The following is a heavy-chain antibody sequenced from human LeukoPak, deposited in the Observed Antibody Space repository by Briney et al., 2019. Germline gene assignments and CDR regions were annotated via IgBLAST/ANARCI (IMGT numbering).Heavy chain of an antibody. CDR3: ARDRGYCSGETCYAAVDI. V-gene: IGHV3-21*04. J-gene: IGHJ3*02. Sequence: GGSLRLSCAASGFTFSSYTMNWVRQAPGKGLEWVSSISGTSGYIYYADSVKGRFTISRDNAKKSLYLQLNSLRAEDTAVYYCARDRGYCSGETCYAAVDIWGQGTMVTVSS. CDR1: GFTFSSYT. CDR2: ISGTSGYI. D-gene: IGHD2-15*01.